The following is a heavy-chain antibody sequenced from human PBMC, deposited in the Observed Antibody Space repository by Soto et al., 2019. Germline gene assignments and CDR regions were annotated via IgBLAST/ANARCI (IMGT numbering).Heavy chain of an antibody. J-gene: IGHJ4*02. CDR3: ARVDRSSPDYFDY. CDR1: GFTFSSYW. V-gene: IGHV3-7*01. Sequence: EVQLVESGGGLVQPGGSLRLSCAASGFTFSSYWMSWVRQAPGKGLEWVANIKQDGSEKYYVDSVKGRFTISRDNAKNSRYLQKNSLRAEETAVYYCARVDRSSPDYFDYWGQGTLVTVSS. CDR2: IKQDGSEK. D-gene: IGHD6-6*01.